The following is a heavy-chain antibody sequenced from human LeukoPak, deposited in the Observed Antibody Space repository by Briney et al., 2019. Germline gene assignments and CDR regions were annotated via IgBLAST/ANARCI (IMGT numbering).Heavy chain of an antibody. V-gene: IGHV4-59*01. CDR2: IYYSGST. D-gene: IGHD4-23*01. CDR1: GGSISSYY. CDR3: ARAGSYGGNSGVGY. J-gene: IGHJ4*02. Sequence: SETLSPTCTVSGGSISSYYWSWIRQPPGKGLEWIGYIYYSGSTNYNPSLKSRVTISVDTSKNQFSLKLSSVTAADTAVYYCARAGSYGGNSGVGYWGQGTLVTVSS.